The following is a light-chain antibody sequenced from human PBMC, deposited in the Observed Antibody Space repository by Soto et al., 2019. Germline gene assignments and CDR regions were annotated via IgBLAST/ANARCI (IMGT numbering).Light chain of an antibody. J-gene: IGKJ4*01. CDR2: DAS. CDR1: QSAGTN. CDR3: QQYKNWPPLT. V-gene: IGKV3-15*01. Sequence: EIVMTQSPATLSVSPGERATLSCRASQSAGTNLAWYQQTPGQAPRLLIYDASSRATGIPARFSGSGSGTEVTRIISNLQSEDFAVYYCQQYKNWPPLTFGGGTQVEIK.